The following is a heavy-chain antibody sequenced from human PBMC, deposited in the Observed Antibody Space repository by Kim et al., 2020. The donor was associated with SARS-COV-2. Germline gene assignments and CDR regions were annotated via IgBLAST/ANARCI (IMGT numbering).Heavy chain of an antibody. V-gene: IGHV1-46*01. CDR2: ST. J-gene: IGHJ4*02. Sequence: STSYAQKFQGRVTMTRDTSTSTVYMELSSLRSEDTAVYYCARDRSGSIDYWGQGTLVTVSS. D-gene: IGHD3-22*01. CDR3: ARDRSGSIDY.